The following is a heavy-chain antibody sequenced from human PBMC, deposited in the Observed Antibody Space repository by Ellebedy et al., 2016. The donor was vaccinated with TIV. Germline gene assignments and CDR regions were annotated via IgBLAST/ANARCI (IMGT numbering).Heavy chain of an antibody. V-gene: IGHV3-74*01. Sequence: GESLKISCEASGIIVSDYFMNWVRQAPGKGLMWVSNIDSDGSTTIYADSVKGRFTISRDNAKNTLYLQMNSLTVEDTGVYYCARGSDGQDYWGQGTLVTVSS. CDR3: ARGSDGQDY. CDR2: IDSDGSTT. D-gene: IGHD2-8*01. J-gene: IGHJ4*02. CDR1: GIIVSDYF.